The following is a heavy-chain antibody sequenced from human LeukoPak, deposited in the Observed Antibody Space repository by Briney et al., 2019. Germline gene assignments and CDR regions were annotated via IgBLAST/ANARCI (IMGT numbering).Heavy chain of an antibody. J-gene: IGHJ4*02. D-gene: IGHD4-17*01. CDR1: GVSFSTYY. Sequence: PSETLSLTCDVSGVSFSTYYWSWIRQSPEKGLEWIGEVNHSGYTNYNPSLKGRVTISLDTSKNQFSLKLRSVTAADTAVYYCARQLYGSDYWGQGTLVTVSS. V-gene: IGHV4-34*01. CDR3: ARQLYGSDY. CDR2: VNHSGYT.